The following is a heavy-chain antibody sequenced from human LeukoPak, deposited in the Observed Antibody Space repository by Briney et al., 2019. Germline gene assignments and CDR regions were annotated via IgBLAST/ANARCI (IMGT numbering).Heavy chain of an antibody. Sequence: PGGSLRLSCAASGFTFSSYWMGWVRQAPGKGLEWVANIKQDGSEKYYVDSVKGRFTISRDNAKNSLYLQMNSLRAEDTAVYYCAKGYYYDSSGPSGWGQGTLVTVSS. CDR2: IKQDGSEK. J-gene: IGHJ4*02. D-gene: IGHD3-22*01. V-gene: IGHV3-7*03. CDR1: GFTFSSYW. CDR3: AKGYYYDSSGPSG.